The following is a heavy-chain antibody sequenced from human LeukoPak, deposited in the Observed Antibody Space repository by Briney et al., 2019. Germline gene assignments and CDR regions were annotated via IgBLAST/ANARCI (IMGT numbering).Heavy chain of an antibody. Sequence: PSETLSLTRTVSGGSISSYYWSWIRQPPGKGLEWIGYIYYSGSTNYNPSLKSRVTISVDTSKNQFSLKLSSVTAADTAVYYCARDLIAVAGFTWFDPWGQGTLVTVSS. V-gene: IGHV4-59*01. CDR1: GGSISSYY. D-gene: IGHD6-19*01. CDR3: ARDLIAVAGFTWFDP. J-gene: IGHJ5*02. CDR2: IYYSGST.